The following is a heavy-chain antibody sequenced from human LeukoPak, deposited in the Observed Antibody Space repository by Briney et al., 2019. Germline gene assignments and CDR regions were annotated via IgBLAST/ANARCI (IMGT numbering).Heavy chain of an antibody. CDR3: AKGRYYYDSSDAFDI. V-gene: IGHV3-23*01. Sequence: GGSLRLSCAASGFTFSSYAMSWVRQAPGEGLEWVSAISGSGGSTYYADSVKGRFNISRDNSKNTLYLQMNSLRAEDTALYYCAKGRYYYDSSDAFDIWGQGTMVTVSS. CDR2: ISGSGGST. J-gene: IGHJ3*02. D-gene: IGHD3-22*01. CDR1: GFTFSSYA.